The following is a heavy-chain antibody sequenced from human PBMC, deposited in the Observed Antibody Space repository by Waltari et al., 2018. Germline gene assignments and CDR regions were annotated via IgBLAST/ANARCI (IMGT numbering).Heavy chain of an antibody. CDR1: GFTFSNHW. J-gene: IGHJ4*02. CDR3: ARDGERGGDYDY. Sequence: EVQLVESGGGLVQPGGSLRLSCAASGFTFSNHWMNWVRQVQGKGLVWVARIKRDGSITGDADFAKGRFTISRDNAKNTVDLQMNSLGPEDTAVYYCARDGERGGDYDYWGQGTLVTVSS. V-gene: IGHV3-74*01. D-gene: IGHD4-17*01. CDR2: IKRDGSIT.